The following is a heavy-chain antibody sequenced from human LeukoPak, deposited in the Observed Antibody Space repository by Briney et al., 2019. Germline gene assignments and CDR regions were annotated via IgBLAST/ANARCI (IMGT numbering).Heavy chain of an antibody. J-gene: IGHJ4*02. CDR2: IYHSGST. CDR3: AAEVGDYVDY. Sequence: SETLSLTCTVSGGSVSSGSYYWSWIRQPPGKGLEWIGYIYHSGSTNYNPSLKSRVTISVDTSKNQFSLKLSSVTAADTAVYYCAAEVGDYVDYWGQGTLVTVSS. D-gene: IGHD1-26*01. CDR1: GGSVSSGSYY. V-gene: IGHV4-61*01.